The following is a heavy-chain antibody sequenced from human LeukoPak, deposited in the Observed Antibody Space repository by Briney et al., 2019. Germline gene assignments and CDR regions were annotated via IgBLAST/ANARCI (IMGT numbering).Heavy chain of an antibody. Sequence: PGGSLRLSCAASGFTFSIYNMNLVRQAPGKGLQWVSSISSSSSYIYYADSVKGRFTISGDNAKNSLYLQMNSLRAGDTAVYYCARLTTTVTTPFDYWGQGTLVTVSS. J-gene: IGHJ4*02. D-gene: IGHD4-17*01. CDR1: GFTFSIYN. CDR2: ISSSSSYI. CDR3: ARLTTTVTTPFDY. V-gene: IGHV3-21*01.